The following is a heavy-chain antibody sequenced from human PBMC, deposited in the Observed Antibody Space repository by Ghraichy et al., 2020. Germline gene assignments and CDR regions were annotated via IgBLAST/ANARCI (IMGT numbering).Heavy chain of an antibody. CDR1: GFTFSRNA. D-gene: IGHD1/OR15-1a*01. J-gene: IGHJ4*02. V-gene: IGHV3-30*18. Sequence: GGSLRLSCAGSGFTFSRNAMHWVRQAPGKGLEWVAVIAYDGSNEFFADAVKGRFTISRDNSKNTLYLQMNTLRTEDTAVYYCAKDRWPDFNNPGDYDYWGQGSLVTVSS. CDR2: IAYDGSNE. CDR3: AKDRWPDFNNPGDYDY.